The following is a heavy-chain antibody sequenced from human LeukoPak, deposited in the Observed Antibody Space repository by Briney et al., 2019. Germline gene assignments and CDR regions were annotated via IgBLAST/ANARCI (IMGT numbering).Heavy chain of an antibody. CDR1: GYTLTSYD. V-gene: IGHV1-8*01. CDR3: ARGPGIAVAGHLFQH. J-gene: IGHJ1*01. D-gene: IGHD6-19*01. CDR2: MNPNSGNT. Sequence: ASVTVSCTASGYTLTSYDINWVRQATGQGLEWMGWMNPNSGNTGYAQKFQGRVTMTRNTSISTAYMELSSLRSEDTAVYYCARGPGIAVAGHLFQHWGQGTLVTVSS.